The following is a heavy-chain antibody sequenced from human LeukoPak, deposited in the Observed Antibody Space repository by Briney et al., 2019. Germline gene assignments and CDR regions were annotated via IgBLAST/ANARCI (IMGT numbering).Heavy chain of an antibody. CDR2: ISAYNGNT. CDR1: GGTFSSYA. Sequence: ASVKVSCKASGGTFSSYAISWVRQAPGQGLEWMGWISAYNGNTNYAQKLQGRVTMTTDTSTSTAYMELRSLRSDDTAVYYCARDRDIVVVVAATRDAFDIWGQGTMVTVSS. V-gene: IGHV1-18*01. D-gene: IGHD2-15*01. CDR3: ARDRDIVVVVAATRDAFDI. J-gene: IGHJ3*02.